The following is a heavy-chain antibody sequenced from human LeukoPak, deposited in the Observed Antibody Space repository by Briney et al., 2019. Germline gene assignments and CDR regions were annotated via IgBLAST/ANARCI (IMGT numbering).Heavy chain of an antibody. CDR3: ARGGDGGDGFDY. CDR1: GFTFSSYA. V-gene: IGHV3-30-3*01. Sequence: GMSLRLSCAASGFTFSSYAMHWLRQAPGKGLKWLAVISYDGSNKYYADSVKGRFTISRDNAKISLYLQMNNLRAEDAAVYYCARGGDGGDGFDYWGQGTLVTVSS. D-gene: IGHD2-21*02. CDR2: ISYDGSNK. J-gene: IGHJ4*02.